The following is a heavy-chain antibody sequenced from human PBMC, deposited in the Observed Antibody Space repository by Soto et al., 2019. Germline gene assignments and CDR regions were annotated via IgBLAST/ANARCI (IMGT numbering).Heavy chain of an antibody. CDR3: ARDYADIAVAGIPRLAH. CDR1: GFTFIKYA. Sequence: QVQLVQSGAEVKKPGASVNVSCKASGFTFIKYAMHWVRQAPGQRPEWMGWINAGNGNTRYSQRWQGRVTITRDTSASTVYMDLSSLRSEDTAVYSCARDYADIAVAGIPRLAHWGQGTLVTVSS. CDR2: INAGNGNT. V-gene: IGHV1-3*01. D-gene: IGHD6-19*01. J-gene: IGHJ4*01.